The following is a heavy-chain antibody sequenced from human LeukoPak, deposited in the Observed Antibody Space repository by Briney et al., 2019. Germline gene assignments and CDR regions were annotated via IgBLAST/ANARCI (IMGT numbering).Heavy chain of an antibody. CDR1: GFTFSSYW. V-gene: IGHV3-7*01. CDR2: INQDGSEK. CDR3: AITHSYSLGAFDI. D-gene: IGHD4-11*01. J-gene: IGHJ3*02. Sequence: GGSLRLSCAGTGFTFSSYWMTWVRQAPGNGLEWVANINQDGSEKYFVASVKGRFTISRDNRKNSAYLQMNSLRAEDTAVYYCAITHSYSLGAFDIWGQGTMVTVSS.